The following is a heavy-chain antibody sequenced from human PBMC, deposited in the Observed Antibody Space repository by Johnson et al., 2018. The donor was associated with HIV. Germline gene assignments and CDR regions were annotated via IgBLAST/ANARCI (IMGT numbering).Heavy chain of an antibody. CDR2: IYSGGTT. CDR1: GFTVSSNY. J-gene: IGHJ3*02. CDR3: AREAVPRGLQSAFGGAFDI. V-gene: IGHV3-66*01. D-gene: IGHD3-3*02. Sequence: VQLVESGGGLVQPGGSLRLSCTASGFTVSSNYMSWVRQAPGKGLEWVSVIYSGGTTYYAASVQGRFTISRDNSKNTLYLQMNNLRAEDTAVYYCAREAVPRGLQSAFGGAFDIWGQGTMVTVAS.